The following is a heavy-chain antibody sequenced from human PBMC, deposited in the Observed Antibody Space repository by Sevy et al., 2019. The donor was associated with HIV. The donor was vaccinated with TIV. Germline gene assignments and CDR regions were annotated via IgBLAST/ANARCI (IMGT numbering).Heavy chain of an antibody. V-gene: IGHV3-23*01. Sequence: GGSLRLSCAASGFNFGSYAMSWVRQAPGKGLEWVSAISGSGGSTYYADSVKGRFTISRDNSKNTLDLQMNGLRAEDTAIYYCANDNHYDSRGYYYGMRPSEGAFDIWGQGTMVTVSS. J-gene: IGHJ3*02. CDR1: GFNFGSYA. D-gene: IGHD3-22*01. CDR2: ISGSGGST. CDR3: ANDNHYDSRGYYYGMRPSEGAFDI.